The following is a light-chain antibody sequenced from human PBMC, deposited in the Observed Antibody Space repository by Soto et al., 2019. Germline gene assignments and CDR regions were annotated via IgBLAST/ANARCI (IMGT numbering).Light chain of an antibody. CDR1: QDIGTW. V-gene: IGKV1-12*01. J-gene: IGKJ1*01. CDR2: TAS. Sequence: IHFTQSPSSVSASVLARVTITCRTSQDIGTWLAWYQHTPGRAPTLLISTASTLQSGVPSRFSGRRSGTDFTLTISSLQPEDFATYYCLLDFSYFWAFGQGTKVDIK. CDR3: LLDFSYFWA.